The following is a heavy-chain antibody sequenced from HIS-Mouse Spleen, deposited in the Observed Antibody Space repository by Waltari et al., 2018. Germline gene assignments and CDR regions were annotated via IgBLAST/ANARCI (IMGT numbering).Heavy chain of an antibody. J-gene: IGHJ2*01. V-gene: IGHV4-39*07. D-gene: IGHD6-13*01. CDR3: AREIPYSSSWYDWYFDL. CDR1: GGSISSSSYY. CDR2: IYYSGST. Sequence: QLQLQESGPGLVKPSDTLSLTCTVSGGSISSSSYYWGWIRQPPGKGLEWIGSIYYSGSTYDNPSLKSRVTISVDTSKNQFSLKLSSVTAADTDVYYCAREIPYSSSWYDWYFDLWGRGTLVTVSS.